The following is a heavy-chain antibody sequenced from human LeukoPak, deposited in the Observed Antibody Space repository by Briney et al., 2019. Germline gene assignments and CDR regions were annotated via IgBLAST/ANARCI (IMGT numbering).Heavy chain of an antibody. CDR2: IYSGGST. D-gene: IGHD3-10*01. CDR3: ASGSGSYRTPYYYMDV. CDR1: GFTVSSNY. J-gene: IGHJ6*03. Sequence: GGSLRLSCVASGFTVSSNYMSWVRQAPGKGLEWVSVIYSGGSTYYADSVKGRFTITRDNSKNTLYLQMNSLRAEDTAVYYCASGSGSYRTPYYYMDVWGTGTTVTVSS. V-gene: IGHV3-53*01.